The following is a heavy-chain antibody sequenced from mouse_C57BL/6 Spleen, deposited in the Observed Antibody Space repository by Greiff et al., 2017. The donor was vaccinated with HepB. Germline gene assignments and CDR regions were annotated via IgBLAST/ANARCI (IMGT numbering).Heavy chain of an antibody. V-gene: IGHV5-17*01. J-gene: IGHJ4*01. D-gene: IGHD1-1*01. CDR1: GFTFSDYG. CDR3: ARPITTVDPYAMDY. CDR2: ISSGSSTI. Sequence: EVHLVESGGGLVKPGGSLKLSCAASGFTFSDYGMHWVRQAPEKGLEWVAYISSGSSTIYYADTVKGRFTISRDNAKNTLFLQMTSLRSEDTAMYYCARPITTVDPYAMDYWGQGTSVTVSS.